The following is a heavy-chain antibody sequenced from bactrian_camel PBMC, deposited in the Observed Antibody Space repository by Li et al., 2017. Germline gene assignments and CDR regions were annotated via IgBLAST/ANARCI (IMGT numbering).Heavy chain of an antibody. CDR1: GFAFDIYC. CDR2: ISNGGATT. V-gene: IGHV3S25*01. D-gene: IGHD4*01. J-gene: IGHJ4*01. CDR3: VGSRRFYRATITRGTDGDI. Sequence: QLVESGGGLVQPGGSLRLSCSASGFAFDIYCMYWVRQAPGKGLEWVSRISNGGATTAYSDAVKGRFTMSRDNAKSTVDPQMNSLKPEDTAVYYCVGSRRFYRATITRGTDGDIWGRGTQVTVS.